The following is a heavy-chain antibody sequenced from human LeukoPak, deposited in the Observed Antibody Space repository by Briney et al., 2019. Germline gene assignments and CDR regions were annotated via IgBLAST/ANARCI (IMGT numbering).Heavy chain of an antibody. CDR3: ARSLGVYDSSGYCDY. V-gene: IGHV4-30-2*05. D-gene: IGHD3-22*01. CDR1: GGSISSGGYS. J-gene: IGHJ4*02. CDR2: IYHSGST. Sequence: PSETLSLTCAVSGGSISSGGYSWSWIRQPPGKGLEWIGYIYHSGSTYYNPSLKSRVTISVDTSKNQFSLKLSSVTAADTAVYYCARSLGVYDSSGYCDYWGQGTLVTVSS.